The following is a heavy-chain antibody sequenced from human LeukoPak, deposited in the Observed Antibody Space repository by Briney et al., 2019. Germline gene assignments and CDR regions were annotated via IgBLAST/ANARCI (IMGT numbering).Heavy chain of an antibody. J-gene: IGHJ4*02. CDR2: IIPIFGTA. D-gene: IGHD2-2*01. CDR3: ASHQFQLLQRKFHFDY. Sequence: ASVKVSCKASGGTFSSYAISWVRQAPGQGLEWMGGIIPIFGTANYAQKFQGRVTITAAESTSTAYMELSSLRSEDTAVYYWASHQFQLLQRKFHFDYGGEGTLVTVS. V-gene: IGHV1-69*01. CDR1: GGTFSSYA.